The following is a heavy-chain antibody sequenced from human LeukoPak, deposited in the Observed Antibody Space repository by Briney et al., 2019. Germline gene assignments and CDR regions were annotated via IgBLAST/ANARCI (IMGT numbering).Heavy chain of an antibody. V-gene: IGHV1-18*01. CDR3: AGSYYYDSSGYYLENWFDP. J-gene: IGHJ5*02. Sequence: ASVTVSCKASGYTFTSYGISWVRQAPGQGLEWMGWISAYNGNTNYAQKLQGRVTMTTDTSTSTAYMELRSLRSDDTAVYYCAGSYYYDSSGYYLENWFDPWGQGTLVTVSS. CDR2: ISAYNGNT. CDR1: GYTFTSYG. D-gene: IGHD3-22*01.